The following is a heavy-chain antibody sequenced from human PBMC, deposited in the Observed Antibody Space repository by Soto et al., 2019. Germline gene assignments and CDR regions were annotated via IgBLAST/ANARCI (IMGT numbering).Heavy chain of an antibody. Sequence: PGGSLRLSCAASGFTFSSYAMSWVRQAPGKGLEWVSAISGSGGSTYYADSVKGRFTISRDNSKNTLYLQMNSLRAEDTAVYYCAKCGLSGGIVVVVAAAFDYWGQGTLVTVSS. CDR3: AKCGLSGGIVVVVAAAFDY. V-gene: IGHV3-23*01. CDR1: GFTFSSYA. J-gene: IGHJ4*02. D-gene: IGHD2-15*01. CDR2: ISGSGGST.